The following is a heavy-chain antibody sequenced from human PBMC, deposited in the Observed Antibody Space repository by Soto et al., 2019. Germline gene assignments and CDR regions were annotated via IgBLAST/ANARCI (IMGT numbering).Heavy chain of an antibody. J-gene: IGHJ6*02. CDR2: IYYSGST. D-gene: IGHD2-15*01. Sequence: SETLSLTCTVSGGSISSGGYYWSWIRQHPGKGLEWIGYIYYSGSTYYNPSLKSRVTISVDTSKNQFSLKLSSVTAADTAVYYCARELASVVAASVGVMDVWGQGTTVTVSS. CDR3: ARELASVVAASVGVMDV. V-gene: IGHV4-31*03. CDR1: GGSISSGGYY.